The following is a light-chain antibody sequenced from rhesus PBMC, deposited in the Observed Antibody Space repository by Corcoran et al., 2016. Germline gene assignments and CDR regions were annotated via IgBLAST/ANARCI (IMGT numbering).Light chain of an antibody. CDR1: QGITNN. V-gene: IGKV1-18*01. CDR2: EAS. J-gene: IGKJ2*01. CDR3: QHDYKIPYS. Sequence: DIQMTQSPSSLSASVGDRVTITCRASQGITNNLAWYQQKPGETPKLLIYEASSLQGRIPSRFSGSGSGTDFTLTISSLQPEDFATDYCQHDYKIPYSFGQGTKVEIK.